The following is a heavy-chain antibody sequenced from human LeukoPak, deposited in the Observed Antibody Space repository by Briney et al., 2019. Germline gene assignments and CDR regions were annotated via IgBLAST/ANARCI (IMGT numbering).Heavy chain of an antibody. CDR3: AMATRWLNFDY. J-gene: IGHJ4*02. V-gene: IGHV3-66*01. CDR1: GFTFSDYN. CDR2: LYSGDTT. Sequence: GGSLRLSCAASGFTFSDYNMRWIRQAPGKGLEWVSILYSGDTTHYADSVKGRFVISRDNSKNTLYLQMNSLRAEDTAVYYCAMATRWLNFDYWGQGTLVTVSS. D-gene: IGHD5-24*01.